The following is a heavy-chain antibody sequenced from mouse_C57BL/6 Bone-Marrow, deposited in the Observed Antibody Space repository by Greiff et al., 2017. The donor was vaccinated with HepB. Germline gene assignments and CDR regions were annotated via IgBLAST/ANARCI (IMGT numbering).Heavy chain of an antibody. CDR1: GYSITSGYY. CDR2: ISYDGSN. Sequence: EVKLQESGPGLVKPSQSLSLTCSVTGYSITSGYYWNWIRQFPGNKLEWMGYISYDGSNKYNPSLKNRISITRDTSKNQFFLKLNSVTTEDTATYYCARDPYGSSLFAYWGQGTLVTVSA. J-gene: IGHJ3*01. D-gene: IGHD1-1*01. CDR3: ARDPYGSSLFAY. V-gene: IGHV3-6*01.